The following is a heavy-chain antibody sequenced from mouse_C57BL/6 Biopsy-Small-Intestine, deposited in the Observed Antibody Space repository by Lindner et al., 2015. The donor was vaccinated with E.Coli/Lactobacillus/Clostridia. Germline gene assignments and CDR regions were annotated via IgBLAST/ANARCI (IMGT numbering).Heavy chain of an antibody. Sequence: VQLQESGPELVKPGASVKISCKASGYSFTDYNMNWVKQSNGKSLEWIGRINPNYVTTSYNQKYKGKATLTVDHSSSTAYMQLNSLTSEDSAVYYCARSYYSDSWGAMDYWGQGTSVTVSS. CDR1: GYSFTDYN. CDR3: ARSYYSDSWGAMDY. J-gene: IGHJ4*01. CDR2: INPNYVTT. V-gene: IGHV1-39*01. D-gene: IGHD2-12*01.